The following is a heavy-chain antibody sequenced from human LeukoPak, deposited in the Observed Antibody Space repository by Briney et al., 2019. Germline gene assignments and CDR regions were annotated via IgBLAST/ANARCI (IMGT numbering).Heavy chain of an antibody. CDR1: GGTFSSYA. Sequence: GSSVKVSCKASGGTFSSYAISWVRQAPGQGLEWMGGIIPIFGKANYAQKFQGRVTITAEKSTSTVYMELSILKSEDTAVYYCARGSGDIVVVPAALSRITDWYFDLWGRGTLVTVSS. CDR2: IIPIFGKA. V-gene: IGHV1-69*06. CDR3: ARGSGDIVVVPAALSRITDWYFDL. J-gene: IGHJ2*01. D-gene: IGHD2-2*01.